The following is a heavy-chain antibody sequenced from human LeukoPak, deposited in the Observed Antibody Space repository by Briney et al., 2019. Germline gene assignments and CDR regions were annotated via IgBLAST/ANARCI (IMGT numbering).Heavy chain of an antibody. CDR3: ARDGTYTDYDPYEDI. D-gene: IGHD2-15*01. Sequence: SGGSLRLSCAASRFTFRRFWMSSVRQAPGKGLEWVANIKQDGSEKYYVDSVKGRFTISRDNAKNSLYLPMNSLRAEDTAVFYCARDGTYTDYDPYEDIWGQGTLVTVSS. CDR1: RFTFRRFW. CDR2: IKQDGSEK. J-gene: IGHJ4*02. V-gene: IGHV3-7*04.